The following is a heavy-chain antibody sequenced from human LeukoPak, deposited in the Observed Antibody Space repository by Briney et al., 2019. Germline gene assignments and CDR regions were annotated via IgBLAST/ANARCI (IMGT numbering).Heavy chain of an antibody. Sequence: GGSLRLPCAASGFTFSTYWMSWVRQAPGKGLEWVANIKQDGSEKYHVVSVKGRFTISRDNAKNSLYLQMNSLRAEDTAVYYCARLPLATARYYFDYWGQGTLVTVSS. CDR2: IKQDGSEK. CDR1: GFTFSTYW. J-gene: IGHJ4*02. D-gene: IGHD4-17*01. CDR3: ARLPLATARYYFDY. V-gene: IGHV3-7*03.